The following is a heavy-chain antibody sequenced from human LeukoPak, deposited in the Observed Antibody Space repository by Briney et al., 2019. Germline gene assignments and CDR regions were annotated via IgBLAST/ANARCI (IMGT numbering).Heavy chain of an antibody. Sequence: PGGSLRLSCAASGFTFADYYISWIRQAPGKGLEWLSYISGGGSTIYYADAVRGRFTISRDNAKNSLYLQMNSLRAEDTAVYYCARARYCSSTSCYTELDYWGQGTLVTVSS. CDR3: ARARYCSSTSCYTELDY. J-gene: IGHJ4*02. D-gene: IGHD2-2*02. V-gene: IGHV3-11*01. CDR2: ISGGGSTI. CDR1: GFTFADYY.